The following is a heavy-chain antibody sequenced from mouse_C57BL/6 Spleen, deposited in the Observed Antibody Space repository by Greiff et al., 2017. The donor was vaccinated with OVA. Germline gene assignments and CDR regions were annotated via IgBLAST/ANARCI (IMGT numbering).Heavy chain of an antibody. CDR1: GFTFSSYA. Sequence: EVMLVESGGGLVKPGGSLKLSCAASGFTFSSYAMSWVRQTPEKRLEWVATISDGGSYTYYPDNVKGRFTISRDNAKNNLYLQMSHLKSEDTAMYYCARDEGGLPFYYFGYWGQGTTLTVSS. D-gene: IGHD2-2*01. CDR2: ISDGGSYT. V-gene: IGHV5-4*01. J-gene: IGHJ2*01. CDR3: ARDEGGLPFYYFGY.